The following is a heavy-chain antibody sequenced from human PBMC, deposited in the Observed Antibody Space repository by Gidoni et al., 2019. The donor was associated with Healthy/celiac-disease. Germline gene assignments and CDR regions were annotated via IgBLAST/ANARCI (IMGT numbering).Heavy chain of an antibody. CDR3: ARHGRWRDAFDI. CDR1: GGSIISSSYY. CDR2: IYYKGST. V-gene: IGHV4-39*01. Sequence: QLQLQESGPGLVKPSVTLSLTCTVPGGSIISSSYYWGWIRQPPGKGLEWIGSIYYKGSTYYNPSLKRRVTISVDTSKNQFSLKLSSVTAADTAVYYCARHGRWRDAFDIWGQGTMVTVSS. D-gene: IGHD4-17*01. J-gene: IGHJ3*02.